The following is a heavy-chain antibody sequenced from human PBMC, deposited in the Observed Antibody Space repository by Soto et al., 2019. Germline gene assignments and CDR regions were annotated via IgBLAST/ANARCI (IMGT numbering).Heavy chain of an antibody. CDR3: ARDLRGYCSGGSCLPYV. CDR2: IWYDGSNK. D-gene: IGHD2-15*01. Sequence: GGSLRLSCAASGFTFSSYGMHWVRQAPGKGLEWVAVIWYDGSNKYYADSVKGRFTISRDNSKNTLYLQMNSLRAEDTAVYYCARDLRGYCSGGSCLPYVWGKGTTVTVSS. J-gene: IGHJ6*04. V-gene: IGHV3-33*01. CDR1: GFTFSSYG.